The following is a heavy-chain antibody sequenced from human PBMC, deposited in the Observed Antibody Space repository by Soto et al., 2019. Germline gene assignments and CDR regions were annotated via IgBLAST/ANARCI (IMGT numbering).Heavy chain of an antibody. Sequence: QVQLVQSGAEVKKPGASVKVSCKASGYTFTSYGISWVRQAPGQGLEWMGWISAYNGNTNYAQKLQGRVTMTTDTSXSXXDMELRSLRSDDTAVYYCARDSWVAAAGNYDGMDVWGQGTTVTVSS. D-gene: IGHD6-13*01. CDR1: GYTFTSYG. CDR3: ARDSWVAAAGNYDGMDV. V-gene: IGHV1-18*01. CDR2: ISAYNGNT. J-gene: IGHJ6*02.